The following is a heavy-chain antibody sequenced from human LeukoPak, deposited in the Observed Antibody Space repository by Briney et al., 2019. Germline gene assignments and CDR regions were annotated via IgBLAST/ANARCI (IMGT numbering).Heavy chain of an antibody. CDR2: IYSGGST. D-gene: IGHD3-16*02. Sequence: GGSLRLSCAASGFTVSSNYMSWVRQAPGKGLEWVSVIYSGGSTYYADSVKGRFTISRDNSKNTLYLQMNSLRAEDTAVYYCAKYMITFGGVIPRDAFDIWGQGTMVTVSS. CDR3: AKYMITFGGVIPRDAFDI. J-gene: IGHJ3*02. V-gene: IGHV3-53*01. CDR1: GFTVSSNY.